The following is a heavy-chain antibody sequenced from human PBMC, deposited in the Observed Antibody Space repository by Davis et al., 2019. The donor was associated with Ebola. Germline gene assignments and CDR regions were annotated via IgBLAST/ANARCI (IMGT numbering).Heavy chain of an antibody. CDR3: ARGGITMMVVPRDYYYGLDV. J-gene: IGHJ6*02. D-gene: IGHD3-22*01. CDR1: DYTFTNYG. CDR2: INPNSGGT. V-gene: IGHV1-2*06. Sequence: ASVKVSCKASDYTFTNYGVSWVRQAPGQGLEWMGRINPNSGGTNYAQKFQGRVTMTRDTSISTVYMELSRLRSDDTAVYYCARGGITMMVVPRDYYYGLDVWGQGTTVTVSS.